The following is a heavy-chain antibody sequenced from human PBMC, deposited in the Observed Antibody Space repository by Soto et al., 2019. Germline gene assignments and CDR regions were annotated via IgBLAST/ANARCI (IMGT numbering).Heavy chain of an antibody. D-gene: IGHD3-22*01. CDR1: GYTFTSYG. CDR3: ARAVEYYYDSSGYLTKYYFDY. V-gene: IGHV1-18*01. CDR2: ISAYNGNT. J-gene: IGHJ4*02. Sequence: QVQLVQSGAEVKKPGASVKVSCKASGYTFTSYGISWVRQAPGQGLEWMGWISAYNGNTNYAQKLQGRVTMTTDTSTSTAYMELRSLRSDDTAVYYCARAVEYYYDSSGYLTKYYFDYWGQGTLVTVSS.